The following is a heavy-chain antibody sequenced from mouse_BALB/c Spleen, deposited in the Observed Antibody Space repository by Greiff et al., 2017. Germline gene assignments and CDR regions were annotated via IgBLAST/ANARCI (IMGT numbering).Heavy chain of an antibody. D-gene: IGHD6-1*01. CDR1: GFTFSSYG. CDR3: ARDDSRYAMDY. J-gene: IGHJ4*01. Sequence: EVQVVESGGGLVQPGGSLKLSCAASGFTFSSYGMSWVRQTPDKRLELVATINSNGGSTYYPDSVKGRFTISRDNAKNTLYLQMSSLKSEDTAMYYCARDDSRYAMDYWGQGTSVTVSS. V-gene: IGHV5-6-3*01. CDR2: INSNGGST.